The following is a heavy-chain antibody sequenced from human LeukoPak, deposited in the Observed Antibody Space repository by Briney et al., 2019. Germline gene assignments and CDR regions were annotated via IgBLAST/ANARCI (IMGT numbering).Heavy chain of an antibody. J-gene: IGHJ5*02. CDR1: GGSISSGSYY. CDR2: IYTSGST. CDR3: AGEDDYGKYNWFDP. Sequence: SETLSLTCTVSGGSISSGSYYWSWIRQPAGKGLEWIGRIYTSGSTNYNPSLKSRVTISVDTSENQFSLKLSSVTAADTAVYYCAGEDDYGKYNWFDPWGQGTLVTVSS. D-gene: IGHD4-17*01. V-gene: IGHV4-61*02.